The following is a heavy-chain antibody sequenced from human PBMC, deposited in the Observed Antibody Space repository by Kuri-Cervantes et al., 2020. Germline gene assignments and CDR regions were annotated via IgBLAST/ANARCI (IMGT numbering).Heavy chain of an antibody. CDR2: IIPIFGTA. J-gene: IGHJ4*02. V-gene: IGHV1-69*13. CDR1: GGTFSSYA. D-gene: IGHD1-26*01. CDR3: ARSYSGSWGLSY. Sequence: SVKVSCRASGGTFSSYAISWVRQAPGQGLEWMGGIIPIFGTANYAQKFQGRVTITADESTSTAYMELSSLRSEDTAVYYCARSYSGSWGLSYWGQGTLVTVSS.